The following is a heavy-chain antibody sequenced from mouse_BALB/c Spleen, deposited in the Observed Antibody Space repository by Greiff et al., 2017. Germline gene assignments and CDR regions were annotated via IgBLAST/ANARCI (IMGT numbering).Heavy chain of an antibody. CDR3: ARRIYYYGSSYAMDY. V-gene: IGHV1-9*01. Sequence: VQLQQSGAELMKPGASVKISCKATGYTFSSYWIEWVKQRPGHGLEWIGEILPGSGSTNYNEKFKGKATFTADTSSTTAYMQRSSLTSEDSAVYYCARRIYYYGSSYAMDYWGQGTSVTVSS. D-gene: IGHD1-1*01. CDR1: GYTFSSYW. J-gene: IGHJ4*01. CDR2: ILPGSGST.